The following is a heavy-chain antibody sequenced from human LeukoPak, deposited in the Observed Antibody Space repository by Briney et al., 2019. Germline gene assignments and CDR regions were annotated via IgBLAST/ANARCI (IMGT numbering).Heavy chain of an antibody. J-gene: IGHJ4*02. CDR3: ARDAGITAPTPGY. D-gene: IGHD6-25*01. Sequence: GASVKVSCKASGYTFTGYYMHWVRQAPGQGLEWMGWISAYNGNTNYAQNLQGRVTMTTDTSTSTAYMEVRSLRSDDTAVYYCARDAGITAPTPGYWGQGTLVTVSS. V-gene: IGHV1-18*04. CDR1: GYTFTGYY. CDR2: ISAYNGNT.